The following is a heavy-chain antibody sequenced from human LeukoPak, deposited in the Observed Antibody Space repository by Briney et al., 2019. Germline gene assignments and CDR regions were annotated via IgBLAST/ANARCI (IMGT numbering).Heavy chain of an antibody. CDR2: LYTGNRT. CDR1: GFTVSVNY. V-gene: IGHV3-66*01. Sequence: GGSLRLSCAASGFTVSVNYMGWVRQAPGKGLEWVSVLYTGNRTYYGDSVKGRFTIARDNSKNTLFLEMNSLRAEDTAVYYCVRDFSGGFAIRVVWGQGTTVTVSS. J-gene: IGHJ6*02. CDR3: VRDFSGGFAIRVV. D-gene: IGHD2-15*01.